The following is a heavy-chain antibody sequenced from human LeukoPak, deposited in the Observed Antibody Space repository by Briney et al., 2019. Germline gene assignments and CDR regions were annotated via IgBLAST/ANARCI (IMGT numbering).Heavy chain of an antibody. CDR2: IHTDGST. D-gene: IGHD3-10*01. CDR1: GFTFSSYS. CDR3: AKDGPDYYGSGRYDY. V-gene: IGHV3-66*01. J-gene: IGHJ4*02. Sequence: GGSLRLSCAASGFTFSSYSMNWVRQAPGKGLEWVSVIHTDGSTYYADSVKGRFTISRDNSKNTMYLQMNSLRADDTAVYYCAKDGPDYYGSGRYDYWGQGTLVTVSS.